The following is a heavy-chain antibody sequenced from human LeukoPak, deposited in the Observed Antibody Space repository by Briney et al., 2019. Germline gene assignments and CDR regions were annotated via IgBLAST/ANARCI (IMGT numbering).Heavy chain of an antibody. D-gene: IGHD3-22*01. CDR1: GSTFSSYG. CDR3: VRASAGDSSGYYYVD. J-gene: IGHJ4*02. Sequence: GRSLRLSCAASGSTFSSYGMHWVRQAPGKGLEWVAVIWYDGSTKYYADSVRGRFTISRDNSKNTLYLEMNRLRAEDTAMYYCVRASAGDSSGYYYVDWGQGTLVTVSS. V-gene: IGHV3-33*01. CDR2: IWYDGSTK.